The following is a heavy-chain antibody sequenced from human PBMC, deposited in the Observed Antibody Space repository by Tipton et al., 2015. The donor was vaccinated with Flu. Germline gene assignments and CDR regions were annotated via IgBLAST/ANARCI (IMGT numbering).Heavy chain of an antibody. J-gene: IGHJ5*02. CDR1: GDSIRSSNYY. Sequence: GLVKPSETLSLTCGVSGDSIRSSNYYWGWIRQPPGKGLEWIVNTFHSGNTYLNPSLKSRVTISIDTSRNQFSLKVSSVTAADTAVYYCARRDYSNYVSEPKNWFDPWGQGALVTVSS. V-gene: IGHV4-39*07. CDR3: ARRDYSNYVSEPKNWFDP. D-gene: IGHD4-11*01. CDR2: TFHSGNT.